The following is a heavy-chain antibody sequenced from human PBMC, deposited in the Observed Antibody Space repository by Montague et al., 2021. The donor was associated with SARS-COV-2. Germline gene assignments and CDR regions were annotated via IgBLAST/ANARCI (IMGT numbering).Heavy chain of an antibody. V-gene: IGHV4-61*08. CDR3: ARVTWAAAATSSDD. D-gene: IGHD6-13*01. Sequence: SETLSLTCTVSGGSVSSGGHYWSWIRQPPGKGLEWIGYIYNSGSTNYNSSLKSRVTISLDTSKNQFSLKLTSVTAADTAVYYCARVTWAAAATSSDDWGQGTLVTVSS. CDR2: IYNSGST. CDR1: GGSVSSGGHY. J-gene: IGHJ4*02.